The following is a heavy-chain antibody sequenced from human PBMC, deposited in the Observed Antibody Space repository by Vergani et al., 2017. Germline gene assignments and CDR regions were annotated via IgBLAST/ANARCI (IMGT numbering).Heavy chain of an antibody. CDR3: AKGLIQLITIFGVAPPPGFDY. CDR2: SIRAST. V-gene: IGHV3-23*01. CDR1: VFTFSRYA. Sequence: EVQLLESGGGLVQPGGSLILSCAASVFTFSRYAMNWVRQAPRKGLEWVSGSIRASTYYAASVKGRFTISRDNSKNTMYLQMNSLRAEDTAVYYCAKGLIQLITIFGVAPPPGFDYWGQGTLVTVSS. D-gene: IGHD3-3*01. J-gene: IGHJ4*02.